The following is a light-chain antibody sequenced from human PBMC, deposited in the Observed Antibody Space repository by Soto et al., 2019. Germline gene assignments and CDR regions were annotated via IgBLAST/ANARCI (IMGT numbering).Light chain of an antibody. CDR2: GAS. CDR3: QQYGSSLLFT. J-gene: IGKJ3*01. CDR1: QSVSSSY. V-gene: IGKV3-20*01. Sequence: EIVLTQSPGTLSLSPGERATISCRASQSVSSSYLAWYQQKPGKAPRLLIYGASSRATGIPDRFSGSGSGTDFTLTISRLEPEDFAVYYCQQYGSSLLFTFGPGTKVDIK.